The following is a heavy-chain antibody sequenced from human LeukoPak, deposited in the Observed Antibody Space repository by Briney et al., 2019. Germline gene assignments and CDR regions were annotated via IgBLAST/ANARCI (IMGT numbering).Heavy chain of an antibody. CDR1: GGSISPYY. CDR3: ARGHYGSGTGTYPI. J-gene: IGHJ4*02. Sequence: SETLSLTCTVSGGSISPYYWSWIRQPPGKGLEWIGYIYYGGSTNYNPSLKSRVTISVDTSKNQFSLKLSSVTAADTAVYYCARGHYGSGTGTYPIWGQGTLVTVSS. D-gene: IGHD3-10*01. V-gene: IGHV4-59*01. CDR2: IYYGGST.